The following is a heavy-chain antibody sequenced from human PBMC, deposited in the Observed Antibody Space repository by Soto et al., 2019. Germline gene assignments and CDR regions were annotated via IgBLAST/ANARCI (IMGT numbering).Heavy chain of an antibody. Sequence: QVQLVESGGGLVKPGGSLRLSCAVSGFTFSDYYMTWIRQDPAKGLEWVSDISSSTRHTNYADSVKGRFTISRDNAKNSLFLQMNSLRAQATSVYYCARVRGAAADYVAFWGQGTLVTVSS. D-gene: IGHD6-13*01. V-gene: IGHV3-11*05. CDR1: GFTFSDYY. CDR2: ISSSTRHT. CDR3: ARVRGAAADYVAF. J-gene: IGHJ4*02.